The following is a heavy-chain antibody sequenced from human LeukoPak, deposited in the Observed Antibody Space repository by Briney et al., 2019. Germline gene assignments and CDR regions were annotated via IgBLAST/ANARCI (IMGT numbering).Heavy chain of an antibody. D-gene: IGHD3-3*02. Sequence: GGSLRLSCAASGFTFSSYAMSWVRQAPGKGLEWVSAISGSGGSTYYADSVKGRFTISRDNSKNTLYLQMNSLRAEDTAVYYCATPEGTSIFGVVTYDYWGHGTLVTVSS. V-gene: IGHV3-23*01. CDR2: ISGSGGST. CDR1: GFTFSSYA. CDR3: ATPEGTSIFGVVTYDY. J-gene: IGHJ4*01.